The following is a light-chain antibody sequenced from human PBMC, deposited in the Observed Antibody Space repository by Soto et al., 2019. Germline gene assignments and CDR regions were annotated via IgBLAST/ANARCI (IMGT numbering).Light chain of an antibody. CDR1: TSNVGSNL. CDR2: NDY. J-gene: IGLJ2*01. CDR3: AVWDDSLSGVV. V-gene: IGLV1-47*02. Sequence: QSVLARPPSASGTPGQRFTSSCSGSTSNVGSNLASWYQQLPGSAPKLLIYNDYERPSGVPDRFSGSKSGTSASLGISGLRSEDEADYFCAVWDDSLSGVVFGGGTQLTVL.